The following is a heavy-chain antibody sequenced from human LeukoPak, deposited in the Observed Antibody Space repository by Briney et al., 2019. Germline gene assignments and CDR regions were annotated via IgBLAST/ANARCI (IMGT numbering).Heavy chain of an antibody. Sequence: SETLSLTCTVSGGSISSSSDYWGWIRQAPGKGLEWIGSIYYHENTYYNSSLKSRVTISVDTSKNQFSLKLSSMTAADTAVYYCARVPYYYDSSGSTKSEGIVDYWGQGTLVTVSS. CDR3: ARVPYYYDSSGSTKSEGIVDY. CDR1: GGSISSSSDY. D-gene: IGHD3-22*01. CDR2: IYYHENT. J-gene: IGHJ4*02. V-gene: IGHV4-39*01.